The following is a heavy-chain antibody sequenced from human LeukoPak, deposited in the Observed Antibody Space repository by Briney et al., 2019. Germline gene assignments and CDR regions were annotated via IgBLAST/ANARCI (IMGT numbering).Heavy chain of an antibody. Sequence: PSETLSLTCAVYGGSFSGYYWSWIRQPPGKGLEWIGEINHSGSTNYNPSLKSRVTISVDTSKNQFSLKLSSVTAADTAVYYCARDPKQLVNYYYMDVWGKGTTVTVSS. CDR1: GGSFSGYY. D-gene: IGHD6-13*01. V-gene: IGHV4-34*01. CDR3: ARDPKQLVNYYYMDV. J-gene: IGHJ6*03. CDR2: INHSGST.